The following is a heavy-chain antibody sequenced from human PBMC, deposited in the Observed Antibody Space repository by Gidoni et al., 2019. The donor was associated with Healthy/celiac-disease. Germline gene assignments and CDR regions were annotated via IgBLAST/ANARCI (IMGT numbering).Heavy chain of an antibody. Sequence: QVQLVESGGGVVQPGRSLRPSCAASGFTFSSYGMHWVRQAQGKGLEWVAVIWYDGSNKYYADSVKGRFTISRDNSKNTLYLQMNSLRAEDTAVYYCARELRFLEWDSYYFDYWGQGTLVTVSS. D-gene: IGHD3-3*01. CDR2: IWYDGSNK. J-gene: IGHJ4*02. CDR3: ARELRFLEWDSYYFDY. V-gene: IGHV3-33*01. CDR1: GFTFSSYG.